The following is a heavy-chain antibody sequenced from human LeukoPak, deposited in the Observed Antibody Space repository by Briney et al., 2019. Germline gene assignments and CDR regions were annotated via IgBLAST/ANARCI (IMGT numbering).Heavy chain of an antibody. CDR2: ISSSSSYI. V-gene: IGHV3-21*01. CDR1: GFTFSSYS. Sequence: KPGGSLRLSCAASGFTFSSYSMNWVRQAPGKGLEWVSSISSSSSYIYYADSVKGRFTISRDNSKNTLYLQMNSLRAEDTAVYYCAGPIVGPSTWQFDYWGQGTLVTVSS. CDR3: AGPIVGPSTWQFDY. J-gene: IGHJ4*02. D-gene: IGHD1-26*01.